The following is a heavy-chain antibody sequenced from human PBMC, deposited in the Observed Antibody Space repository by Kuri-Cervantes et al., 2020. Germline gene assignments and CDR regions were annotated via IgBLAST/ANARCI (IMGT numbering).Heavy chain of an antibody. CDR2: ISYDGSNK. D-gene: IGHD3-3*01. Sequence: GGSLRLSCAASGFTFSSYGMHWVRQAPGKGLEWVAVISYDGSNKYYADSVKGRFTISRDNSKNTLYLQMNSLRAEDTAVYYCAKELGRFLEWLFAFYYYGMDVWGQGTTVTVSS. J-gene: IGHJ6*02. V-gene: IGHV3-30*18. CDR1: GFTFSSYG. CDR3: AKELGRFLEWLFAFYYYGMDV.